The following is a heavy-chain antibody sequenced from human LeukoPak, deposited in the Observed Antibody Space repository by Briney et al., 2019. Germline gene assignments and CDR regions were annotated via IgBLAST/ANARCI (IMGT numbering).Heavy chain of an antibody. V-gene: IGHV3-23*01. D-gene: IGHD6-19*01. J-gene: IGHJ6*02. CDR3: AKGQAVAGTYYYYGMDV. CDR1: GFTFGSHA. Sequence: GGSLRLSCEASGFTFGSHAMYWVRQAPGKGLEWVAGIFGSGGNPHYADPVKGRFTISRDNSKNTLYLQMNSLRAEDTAVYYCAKGQAVAGTYYYYGMDVWGQGTTVTVSS. CDR2: IFGSGGNP.